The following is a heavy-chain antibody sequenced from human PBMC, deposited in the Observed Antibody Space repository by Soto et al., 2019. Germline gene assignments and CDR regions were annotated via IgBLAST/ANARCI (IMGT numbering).Heavy chain of an antibody. CDR3: ARRLADDDVSYWYFDL. Sequence: SETLSLTCTVSGGSISSGGYYWSWIRQHPGKGLEWIGYIYYSGSTYYNPSLKSRVTISVDTSKNQFSLKLSSVTAADTAVYYCARRLADDDVSYWYFDLWGRGTLVTVS. V-gene: IGHV4-31*03. J-gene: IGHJ2*01. CDR2: IYYSGST. D-gene: IGHD6-19*01. CDR1: GGSISSGGYY.